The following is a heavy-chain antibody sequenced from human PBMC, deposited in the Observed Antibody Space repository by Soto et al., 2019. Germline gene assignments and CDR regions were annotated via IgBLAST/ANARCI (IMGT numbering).Heavy chain of an antibody. D-gene: IGHD3-3*01. Sequence: GASVKVSCKASGYTFTHHYMHWVRQAPGQGLEWMGWINPNSGGTNYAQKFQGRVTMTRDTSISTAYMELSRLRSDDTAVYYCARDLAPYYDFWSGYSLDYWGQGTLVTVSS. CDR2: INPNSGGT. V-gene: IGHV1-2*02. CDR3: ARDLAPYYDFWSGYSLDY. CDR1: GYTFTHHY. J-gene: IGHJ4*02.